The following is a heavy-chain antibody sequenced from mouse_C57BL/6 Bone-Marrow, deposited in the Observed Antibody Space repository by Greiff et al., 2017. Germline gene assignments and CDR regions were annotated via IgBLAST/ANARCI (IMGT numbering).Heavy chain of an antibody. J-gene: IGHJ2*01. V-gene: IGHV3-3*01. D-gene: IGHD1-1*01. Sequence: EVQLQQSGPSLVRPSQTLSLTCTVTGFSINSDCYWIWIRQFPGNKLEYIGYTFYSGITYYNPSLESRTYITRDTSKNQFSLKLSSVTTEDTATYYCARVVITTVAPYYFDYWGQGTTLTVSS. CDR2: TFYSGIT. CDR3: ARVVITTVAPYYFDY. CDR1: GFSINSDCY.